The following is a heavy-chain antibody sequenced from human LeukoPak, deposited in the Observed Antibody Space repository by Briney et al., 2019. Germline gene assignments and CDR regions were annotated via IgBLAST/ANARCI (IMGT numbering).Heavy chain of an antibody. J-gene: IGHJ4*02. CDR2: ISGSGGNT. V-gene: IGHV3-23*01. D-gene: IGHD3-10*01. CDR1: GFTFSSYA. Sequence: GGSLRLSCAASGFTFSSYAMSWVRQAPGKGLEWVSTISGSGGNTYYADSVKGRFTISKDNSKNTLYLQMNGLRAEDTAVYYCAKTGYYYASGSYYNFDYWGQGTLVTVSS. CDR3: AKTGYYYASGSYYNFDY.